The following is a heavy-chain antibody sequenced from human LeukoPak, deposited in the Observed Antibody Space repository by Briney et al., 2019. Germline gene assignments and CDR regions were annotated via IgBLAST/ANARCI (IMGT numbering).Heavy chain of an antibody. Sequence: HPGGSLRLSCAASGFSFSDFYMDWVRQAPGKGLEWVGRSRNKANSHSTEDAASVKGRFTISRDDSNNALYLQMNSLKIEDTAVYHCARAPVGYSGYDARQLDYWGQGTLVTVSS. D-gene: IGHD5-12*01. V-gene: IGHV3-72*01. CDR3: ARAPVGYSGYDARQLDY. CDR2: SRNKANSHST. CDR1: GFSFSDFY. J-gene: IGHJ4*02.